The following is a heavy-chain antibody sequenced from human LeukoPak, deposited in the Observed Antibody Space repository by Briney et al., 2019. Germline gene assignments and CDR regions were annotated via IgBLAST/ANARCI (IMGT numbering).Heavy chain of an antibody. D-gene: IGHD3-10*01. CDR1: GFTFSSYS. J-gene: IGHJ4*02. V-gene: IGHV3-48*01. Sequence: GGSLRLSCAASGFTFSSYSMNWVRQAPGKGLEWVAVISSSSSTIYYADSVKGRFTISRDNAKNSLYLQVNTLRAEDTAVYYCARASYYYGSGSYYFDYWGQGTLVTVSS. CDR2: ISSSSSTI. CDR3: ARASYYYGSGSYYFDY.